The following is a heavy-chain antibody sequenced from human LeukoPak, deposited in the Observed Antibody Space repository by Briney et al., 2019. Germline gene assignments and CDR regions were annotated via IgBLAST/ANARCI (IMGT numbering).Heavy chain of an antibody. D-gene: IGHD3-22*01. V-gene: IGHV4-59*01. J-gene: IGHJ3*02. CDR2: IYYSGST. CDR1: GGSISSYY. Sequence: SETLSLTCTVSGGSISSYYWSWIRQPPGKGLEWIGYIYYSGSTNYNPSLKSRVTMSVDTSKNQFSLKLSSVTAADTAVYYCARAFGTYYYDTDGAGAFDIWGQGTMVTVSS. CDR3: ARAFGTYYYDTDGAGAFDI.